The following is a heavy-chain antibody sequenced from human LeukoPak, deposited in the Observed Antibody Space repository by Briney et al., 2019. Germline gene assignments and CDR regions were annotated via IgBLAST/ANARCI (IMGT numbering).Heavy chain of an antibody. CDR1: GGSFSGYY. D-gene: IGHD1-14*01. Sequence: PSETLSLTCAVYGGSFSGYYWSWIRQPPGKGLEWIGEINHSGSTNYNPSLKSRVTISVDTSKNQFSLKLSSVTAADTAVYYCARGNQSEAGYFDYWGQGTLVTVSS. CDR2: INHSGST. J-gene: IGHJ4*02. CDR3: ARGNQSEAGYFDY. V-gene: IGHV4-34*01.